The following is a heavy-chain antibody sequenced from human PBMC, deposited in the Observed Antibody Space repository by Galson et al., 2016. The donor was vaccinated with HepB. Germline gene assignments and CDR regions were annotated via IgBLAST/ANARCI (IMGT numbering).Heavy chain of an antibody. J-gene: IGHJ4*02. CDR1: GGSIHSNSYY. CDR2: IYYTGTT. V-gene: IGHV4-39*07. Sequence: ETLSLTCTVSGGSIHSNSYYWGWIRQPPGKGLEWIGSIYYTGTTSYNPSLKSAVTISVDTLRNQFSLKLTSVTAADTAVYYCARDTYCTNNVCGTYRYFDYWGQGTLVAVSS. D-gene: IGHD2-8*01. CDR3: ARDTYCTNNVCGTYRYFDY.